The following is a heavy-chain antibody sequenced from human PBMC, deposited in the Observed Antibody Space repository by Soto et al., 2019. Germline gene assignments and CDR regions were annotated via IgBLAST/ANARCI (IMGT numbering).Heavy chain of an antibody. CDR2: ISYDGSDK. CDR1: RFTFNTYG. D-gene: IGHD2-2*02. CDR3: AKSPNFYCSSPNCYKYYFDY. Sequence: ESGGGVVQPGTSLRLSCAASRFTFNTYGMHWVRQAPGKGLEWVAVISYDGSDKFYADSVKGRFTISRDNSKNALYLQMSSLRPEDTAIYYCAKSPNFYCSSPNCYKYYFDYWGQGTLVTVSS. J-gene: IGHJ4*02. V-gene: IGHV3-30*18.